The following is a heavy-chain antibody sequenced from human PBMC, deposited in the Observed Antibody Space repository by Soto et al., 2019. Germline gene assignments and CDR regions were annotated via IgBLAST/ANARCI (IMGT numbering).Heavy chain of an antibody. D-gene: IGHD3-3*02. CDR3: AKDISLRLGYYYYGMDV. J-gene: IGHJ6*02. CDR1: GFTFSSYG. Sequence: GGSLRLSCAASGFTFSSYGMHWVRQAPGKGLEWVAVISYDGSNKYYADSVKGRFTISRDNSKNTLYLQMNSLRAEDTAVYYCAKDISLRLGYYYYGMDVWGQGTTVTVSS. CDR2: ISYDGSNK. V-gene: IGHV3-30*18.